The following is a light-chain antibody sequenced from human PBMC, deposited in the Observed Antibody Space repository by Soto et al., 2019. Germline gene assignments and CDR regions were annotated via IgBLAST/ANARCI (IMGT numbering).Light chain of an antibody. Sequence: QAVVTQPPSVSGAPGQRVTISCTGSSSNIGAGYDVHWYQQLPGTAPKLLIYVNSNRPSGVPDRFSGSKSGTSASLAITGLQAEDEADYYCQSYDSSLSAVVFGGGTKLT. J-gene: IGLJ2*01. CDR1: SSNIGAGYD. CDR3: QSYDSSLSAVV. CDR2: VNS. V-gene: IGLV1-40*01.